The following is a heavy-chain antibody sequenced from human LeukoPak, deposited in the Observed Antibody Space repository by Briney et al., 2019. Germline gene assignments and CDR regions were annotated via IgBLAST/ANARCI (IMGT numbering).Heavy chain of an antibody. CDR1: GFTVSSNY. CDR3: ARKTIFHYFDS. CDR2: IYSGGST. Sequence: GGSLRLSGAASGFTVSSNYMSWVRQAPGKGLEWVSVIYSGGSTYYADSVKGRFTISRDHSKNTLYLQMNSLSAEDTAVYYCARKTIFHYFDSWGQGTLVTVSS. J-gene: IGHJ4*02. D-gene: IGHD3-3*01. V-gene: IGHV3-53*01.